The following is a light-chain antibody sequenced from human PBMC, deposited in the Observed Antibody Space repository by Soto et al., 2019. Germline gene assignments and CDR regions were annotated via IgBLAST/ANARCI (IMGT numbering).Light chain of an antibody. J-gene: IGKJ1*01. Sequence: EIVMTQSPAALSVSPGERATLSCRASQSVSSNLAWYQQKPGQALRLLIYGASTRATGIPARFSGSGSGTEFTLTISSLQSEDFAVYYCQQYNNWPVTFGQGTKV. CDR2: GAS. V-gene: IGKV3-15*01. CDR1: QSVSSN. CDR3: QQYNNWPVT.